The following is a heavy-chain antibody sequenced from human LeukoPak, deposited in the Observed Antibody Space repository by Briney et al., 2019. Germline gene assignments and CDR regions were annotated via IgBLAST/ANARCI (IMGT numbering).Heavy chain of an antibody. CDR1: GGTFSSYA. V-gene: IGHV1-69*13. CDR2: IIPIFGTA. J-gene: IGHJ4*02. D-gene: IGHD3-10*01. CDR3: ARDPRTMVRGVPAALRY. Sequence: SVKVSCKASGGTFSSYAISWVRQAPGQGLEWMGGIIPIFGTADYAQKFQGRVTITADESTSTAYMELSSLRSEDTAVYYCARDPRTMVRGVPAALRYWGQGTLVTVSS.